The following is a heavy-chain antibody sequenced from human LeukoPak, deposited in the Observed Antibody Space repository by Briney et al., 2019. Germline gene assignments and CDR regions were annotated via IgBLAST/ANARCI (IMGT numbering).Heavy chain of an antibody. CDR1: GGSFSGYY. CDR2: INHSGST. V-gene: IGHV4-34*01. J-gene: IGHJ5*01. CDR3: ARHGIVVVTAIPRWFDP. Sequence: SETLSLTCAVYGGSFSGYYWSWIRQPPGTGLEWIGEINHSGSTNYNPTLKSRVTISVDTSNNQFSLKLSSVTAAVTAVYYCARHGIVVVTAIPRWFDPWGQGTLVTVSS. D-gene: IGHD2-21*02.